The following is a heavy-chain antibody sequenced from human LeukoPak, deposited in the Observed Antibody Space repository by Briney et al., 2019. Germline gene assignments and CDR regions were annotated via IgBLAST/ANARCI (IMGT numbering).Heavy chain of an antibody. CDR3: ARVMPHSDYGDYFDY. J-gene: IGHJ4*02. Sequence: GGSLRLSCAASGFTFSSYSMNWVRQAPGKGLEWVSSISSSSSYIYYADSVKGRFTISRDNAKNSLYLQMNSLRAEDTAVYYCARVMPHSDYGDYFDYWGQGTLVTVSS. V-gene: IGHV3-21*01. CDR1: GFTFSSYS. CDR2: ISSSSSYI. D-gene: IGHD4-17*01.